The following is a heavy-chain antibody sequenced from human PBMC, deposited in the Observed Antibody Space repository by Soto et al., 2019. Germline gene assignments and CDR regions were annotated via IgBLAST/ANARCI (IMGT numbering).Heavy chain of an antibody. V-gene: IGHV4-31*03. CDR3: ASSPGGGRQPGYYYYGMDV. Sequence: KPSETLSLTCTVSGGSISSGGYYWSWIRHHPGKGLEWIGYIYYSGSTYYNPSLKSRVTISVDTSKNQFSLKLSSVTAADTAVYYCASSPGGGRQPGYYYYGMDVWGQGTTVTVSS. CDR1: GGSISSGGYY. J-gene: IGHJ6*02. D-gene: IGHD3-16*01. CDR2: IYYSGST.